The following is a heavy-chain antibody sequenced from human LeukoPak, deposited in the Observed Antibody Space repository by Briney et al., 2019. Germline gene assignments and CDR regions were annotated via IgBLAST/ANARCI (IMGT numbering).Heavy chain of an antibody. CDR1: GGSFSGYY. Sequence: SETLSLTCAVYGGSFSGYYWSWIRQPPGKGLEWIGEINHSVSTNYNPSLKSRVTISVDTSKNQFSLKLSSVTAADTAVYYCARGPVTGYSSSWYRSDAFDIWGQGTMVTVSS. V-gene: IGHV4-34*01. J-gene: IGHJ3*02. D-gene: IGHD6-13*01. CDR3: ARGPVTGYSSSWYRSDAFDI. CDR2: INHSVST.